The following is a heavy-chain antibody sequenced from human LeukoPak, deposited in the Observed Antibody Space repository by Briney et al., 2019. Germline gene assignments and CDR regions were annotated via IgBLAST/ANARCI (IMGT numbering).Heavy chain of an antibody. CDR3: ARGWIQPGYGAPIDY. D-gene: IGHD5-18*01. J-gene: IGHJ4*02. CDR1: GFTFSSYG. V-gene: IGHV3-30*03. CDR2: ISYDGSNR. Sequence: GGSLRLSCAASGFTFSSYGMHWVRQAPGKGLEWVAVISYDGSNRYYADSVKGRFTISRDNSKNTLYLQMNSLRAEDTAVYYCARGWIQPGYGAPIDYWGQGTLVTVSS.